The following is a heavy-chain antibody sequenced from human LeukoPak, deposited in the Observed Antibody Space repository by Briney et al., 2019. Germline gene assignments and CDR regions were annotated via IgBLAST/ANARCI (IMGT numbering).Heavy chain of an antibody. V-gene: IGHV4-4*02. J-gene: IGHJ4*02. CDR2: IYHSGST. Sequence: PSETLSLTCAVSGGSISSSNWWSWVRQPPGKGLEWIGEIYHSGSTNYNPSLKSRVTISVDTSKNQFSLKLSSVTAADTAVYYCAGYYCSGGSCYFDYWGQGTLVTVSS. D-gene: IGHD2-15*01. CDR1: GGSISSSNW. CDR3: AGYYCSGGSCYFDY.